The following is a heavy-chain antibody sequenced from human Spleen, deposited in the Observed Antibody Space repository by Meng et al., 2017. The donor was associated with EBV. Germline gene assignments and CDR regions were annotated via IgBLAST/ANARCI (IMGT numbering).Heavy chain of an antibody. V-gene: IGHV7-4-1*02. CDR3: ARDDSSAYPNQEWFDP. CDR1: GYTFSTTA. CDR2: INTNTGDP. D-gene: IGHD3-22*01. J-gene: IGHJ5*02. Sequence: QVQLVQSGSGLKIPGAAVKVSCKPSGYTFSTTAMNWVRQAPGQGLEWMGWINTNTGDPTYAQGFTGRFVFSLDTSVSTAYLEITSLKAEDTAVYYCARDDSSAYPNQEWFDPWGQGTLVTVSS.